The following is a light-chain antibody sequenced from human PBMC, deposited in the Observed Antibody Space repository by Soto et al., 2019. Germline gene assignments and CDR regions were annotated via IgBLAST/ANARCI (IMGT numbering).Light chain of an antibody. CDR1: SSDVGGYNY. CDR3: SSYTSSSTLHYV. CDR2: DVS. J-gene: IGLJ1*01. V-gene: IGLV2-14*01. Sequence: ALTQPASVSWSPGQSITISCTGTSSDVGGYNYVSWYQQHPGKAPKLMIYDVSNRPSGVSNRFSGSRSGNTASLTISGLQAEDEADYYCSSYTSSSTLHYVFGTGTKVTVL.